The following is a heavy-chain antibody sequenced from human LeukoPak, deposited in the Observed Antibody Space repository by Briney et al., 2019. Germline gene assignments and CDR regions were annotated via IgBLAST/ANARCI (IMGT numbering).Heavy chain of an antibody. J-gene: IGHJ4*02. D-gene: IGHD6-6*01. CDR1: GGSFSGYY. Sequence: SETLSLTCAVYGGSFSGYYWSWIRQPPGKGLEWIGEINHSGSTNYNLSLKSRVTISVDTSKNQFSLKLSSVTAADTAVYYCARYSSSRGIDYWGQGTLVTVSS. CDR3: ARYSSSRGIDY. CDR2: INHSGST. V-gene: IGHV4-34*01.